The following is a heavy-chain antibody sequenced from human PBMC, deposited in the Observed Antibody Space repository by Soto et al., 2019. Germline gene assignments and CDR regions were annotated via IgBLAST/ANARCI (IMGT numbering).Heavy chain of an antibody. D-gene: IGHD3-16*02. CDR1: GGSISRGGSY. CDR2: IYYSGSF. J-gene: IGHJ4*02. V-gene: IGHV4-31*03. CDR3: TRSPETPTLYRRALPYFFDS. Sequence: QVQLQESGPGLVKPSQTLSLTCSVSGGSISRGGSYWSWIRQRPGKGLEWIGYIYYSGSFYYTPSLKGRVMISPDTSKNQFSLKLSSVTAADTAVYYCTRSPETPTLYRRALPYFFDSWGQGSLVTVSS.